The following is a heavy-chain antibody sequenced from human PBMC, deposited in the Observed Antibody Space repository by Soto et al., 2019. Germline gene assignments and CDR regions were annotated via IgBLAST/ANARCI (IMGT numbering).Heavy chain of an antibody. V-gene: IGHV3-23*01. Sequence: PGGSLRLSCAASGFTFSSYAMSWVRQAPGKGLEWVSSMTSRGGKTYYADSVKGRFTISRDNSKNTLYVQMNSLRAEDTAVYYCAKDSGRGGWPFDYWGQGTLVTVSS. CDR3: AKDSGRGGWPFDY. CDR2: MTSRGGKT. J-gene: IGHJ4*02. CDR1: GFTFSSYA. D-gene: IGHD6-19*01.